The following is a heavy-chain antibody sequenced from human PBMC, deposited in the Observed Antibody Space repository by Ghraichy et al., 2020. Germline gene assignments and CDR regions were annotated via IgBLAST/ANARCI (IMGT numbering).Heavy chain of an antibody. V-gene: IGHV4-39*01. CDR1: GGSISSSSYY. D-gene: IGHD3-3*01. J-gene: IGHJ5*02. Sequence: ETLSLTCTVSGGSISSSSYYWGWIRQPPGKGLEWIGSIYYSGSTYYNPSLKSRVTISVDTSKNQFSLKLSSVTAADTAVYYCARTQPYYDFWSGYRQTEYNWFDPWGQGTLVTVSS. CDR3: ARTQPYYDFWSGYRQTEYNWFDP. CDR2: IYYSGST.